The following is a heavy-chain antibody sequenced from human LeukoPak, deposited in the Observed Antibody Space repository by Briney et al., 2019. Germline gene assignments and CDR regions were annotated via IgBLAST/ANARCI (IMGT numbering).Heavy chain of an antibody. J-gene: IGHJ4*02. D-gene: IGHD3-10*01. CDR1: GYTFTSYY. Sequence: GASVKVSCKASGYTFTSYYMHWVRQARGQGLEWMGVINPSGGSTSYAQKFQGRVTMTRDTSTSTVYMELSSLRSEDTAVYYCARSLGFTMVRGVTTTPFDYWGQGTLATVSS. V-gene: IGHV1-46*01. CDR3: ARSLGFTMVRGVTTTPFDY. CDR2: INPSGGST.